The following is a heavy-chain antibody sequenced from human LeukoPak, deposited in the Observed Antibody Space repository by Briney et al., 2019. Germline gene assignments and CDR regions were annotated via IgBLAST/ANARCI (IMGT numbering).Heavy chain of an antibody. CDR1: GFTFSSYW. J-gene: IGHJ4*02. CDR3: TSRGSGSYPLYYFDY. D-gene: IGHD3-10*01. Sequence: GGSLRLSCAASGFTFSSYWMSWVRQAPGKGLEWVANIKQDGSEKYYVDSVKGRFTISRDNAKNSLYLQMNSLRAEDTAVYYCTSRGSGSYPLYYFDYWGQGTLVTVSS. CDR2: IKQDGSEK. V-gene: IGHV3-7*01.